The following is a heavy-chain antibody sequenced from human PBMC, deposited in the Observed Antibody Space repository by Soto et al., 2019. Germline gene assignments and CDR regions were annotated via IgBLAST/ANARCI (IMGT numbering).Heavy chain of an antibody. D-gene: IGHD3-9*01. V-gene: IGHV4-59*08. CDR1: GGSISSYY. Sequence: PSETLSLTCTVSGGSISSYYWSWIRQPPGKGLEWIGYIYYSGSTNYNPSLKSRVTISVDTSKNQFSLKLSSVTAADTAVYYCARIYYDMLPGPGWFDPWGQGTLVRVSS. CDR2: IYYSGST. J-gene: IGHJ5*02. CDR3: ARIYYDMLPGPGWFDP.